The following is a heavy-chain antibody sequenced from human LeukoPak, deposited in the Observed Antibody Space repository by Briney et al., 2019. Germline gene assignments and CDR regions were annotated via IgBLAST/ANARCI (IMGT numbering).Heavy chain of an antibody. CDR3: ARGPDCGDYERSHHLLDAFDI. J-gene: IGHJ3*02. CDR2: IYHSGST. V-gene: IGHV4-4*02. CDR1: GGSISSSNW. Sequence: NPSETLSLTCAVSGGSISSSNWWSWVRQPPGKGLEWIGEIYHSGSTNYNPSLKSRVTISVDKSKNQFSLKLSSVTAADTAVYYCARGPDCGDYERSHHLLDAFDIWGQGTMVTVSS. D-gene: IGHD4-17*01.